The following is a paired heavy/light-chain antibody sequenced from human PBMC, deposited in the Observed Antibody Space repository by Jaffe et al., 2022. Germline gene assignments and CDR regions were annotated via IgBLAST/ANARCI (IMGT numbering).Heavy chain of an antibody. V-gene: IGHV3-72*01. CDR1: GFTFSDHY. Sequence: EVQLVESGGGLVQPGGSLRLSCAASGFTFSDHYMDWVRQAPGKGLEWIGRTRNKARSYTTEYAASVKGRFTISRDDSKNSLYLQMNSLKTEDTAVYYCARVDHSGCFSLDYWGQGTLVTVSS. J-gene: IGHJ4*02. CDR3: ARVDHSGCFSLDY. CDR2: TRNKARSYTT. D-gene: IGHD1-26*01.
Light chain of an antibody. CDR2: AAS. CDR3: RQHNSYPLT. J-gene: IGKJ4*01. V-gene: IGKV1-17*01. Sequence: DIQMTQSPSSLSASVGDRVTITCRASQGIRNDLDWYQQKPGKAPKRLIYAASSLQSGVPSRFSGSGSGTEFTLTISSLQPEDFATYYCRQHNSYPLTFGGGTKVEIK. CDR1: QGIRND.